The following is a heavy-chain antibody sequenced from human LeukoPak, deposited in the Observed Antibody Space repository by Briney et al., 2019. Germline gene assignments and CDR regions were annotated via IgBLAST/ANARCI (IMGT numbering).Heavy chain of an antibody. CDR1: GGSMSSSSYF. D-gene: IGHD2-2*01. CDR2: IYYSGST. V-gene: IGHV4-30-4*08. Sequence: SETLSLTCTVSGGSMSSSSYFWGWIRQTPGKGLEWIGYIYYSGSTYYNPSLKSRVTISVDTSKNQFSLKLSSVTAADTAVYYCARYIVVVPAAGDYYFDYWGQGTLVTVSS. CDR3: ARYIVVVPAAGDYYFDY. J-gene: IGHJ4*02.